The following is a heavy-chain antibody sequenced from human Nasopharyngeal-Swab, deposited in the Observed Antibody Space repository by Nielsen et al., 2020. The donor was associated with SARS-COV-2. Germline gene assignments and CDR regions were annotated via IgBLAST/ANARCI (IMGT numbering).Heavy chain of an antibody. V-gene: IGHV5-51*01. CDR2: IYPGDSDT. CDR3: ARLDRYGEYFQH. J-gene: IGHJ1*01. D-gene: IGHD5-18*01. Sequence: VRPTPGKGLEWMGIIYPGDSDTRYSPSFQGQVTMSADKSISTAYLQWSSLKASDTAMYYCARLDRYGEYFQHWGQGTLVTVSS.